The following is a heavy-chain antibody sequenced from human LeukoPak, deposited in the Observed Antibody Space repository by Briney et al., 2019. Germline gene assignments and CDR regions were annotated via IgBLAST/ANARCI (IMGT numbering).Heavy chain of an antibody. J-gene: IGHJ6*02. V-gene: IGHV4-31*03. CDR3: ARDLRSSSSSGINYYGMDV. Sequence: SETLSLTCSVSGGSMNSGDDCWSWIRQHPGKGLEWIGYIYYSGSTYYNPSLKSRVTISVDTSKNQFSLKLSSVTAADTAVYYCARDLRSSSSSGINYYGMDVWGQGTTVTVSS. CDR2: IYYSGST. CDR1: GGSMNSGDDC. D-gene: IGHD6-6*01.